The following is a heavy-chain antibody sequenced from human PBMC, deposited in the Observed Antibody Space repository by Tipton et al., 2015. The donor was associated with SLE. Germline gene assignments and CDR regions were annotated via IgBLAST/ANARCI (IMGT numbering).Heavy chain of an antibody. CDR2: INHSGRT. J-gene: IGHJ3*02. Sequence: TLSLTCAVYGGSFSGYYWSWIRQPPGKGLEWIGEINHSGRTNYNPSLKSRVSISVDTTKNQFSLKLSSVTAADTAVYYCAREGAFDIWGQGTMVTVSS. CDR3: AREGAFDI. V-gene: IGHV4-34*01. CDR1: GGSFSGYY.